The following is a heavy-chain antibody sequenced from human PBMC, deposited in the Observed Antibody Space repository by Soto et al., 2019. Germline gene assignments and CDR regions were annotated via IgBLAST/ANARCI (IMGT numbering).Heavy chain of an antibody. J-gene: IGHJ4*02. V-gene: IGHV3-23*01. CDR3: ARSLFMVAPDSEPFYY. D-gene: IGHD3-22*01. CDR2: ISGGGNDR. Sequence: GGSLRLSSAASGFPFSSYAMSWVSKTPVGGLEWVAAISGGGNDRYYADFVQGRFTFSRDNSRNILYLHMNSLRADDTAMYFCARSLFMVAPDSEPFYYWGQGTLVTVS. CDR1: GFPFSSYA.